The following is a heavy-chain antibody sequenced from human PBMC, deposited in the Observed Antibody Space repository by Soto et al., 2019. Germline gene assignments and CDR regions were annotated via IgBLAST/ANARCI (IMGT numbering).Heavy chain of an antibody. V-gene: IGHV3-48*01. J-gene: IGHJ4*02. Sequence: PGGSLRLSCAASGFTFSSYSMNWVRQAPGKGLEWVSYISSSSSTIYYADSVKGRFTISRDNAKNSLYLQMNSLRAEDTAVYYCARDKIGLYCSGGSCYSGPEPLGYWGQGTLVTVSS. D-gene: IGHD2-15*01. CDR3: ARDKIGLYCSGGSCYSGPEPLGY. CDR2: ISSSSSTI. CDR1: GFTFSSYS.